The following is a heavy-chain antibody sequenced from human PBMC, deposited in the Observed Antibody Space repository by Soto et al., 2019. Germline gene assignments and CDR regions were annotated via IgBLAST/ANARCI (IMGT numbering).Heavy chain of an antibody. CDR2: IIPMFETV. J-gene: IGHJ6*02. CDR3: ARGLRTGNYGMDV. V-gene: IGHV1-69*01. Sequence: QAQLLQSGAEVRKPGSSVKVSCKASGGTFNNYAVSWVRQAPGQGLEWMGGIIPMFETVNYAQRFQGRLTIAADESTSTAYMELTSLTSADTAIYFGARGLRTGNYGMDVWGQGTTVTVSS. D-gene: IGHD2-15*01. CDR1: GGTFNNYA.